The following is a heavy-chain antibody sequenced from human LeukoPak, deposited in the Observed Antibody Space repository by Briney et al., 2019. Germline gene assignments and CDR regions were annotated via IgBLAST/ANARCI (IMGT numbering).Heavy chain of an antibody. CDR1: GFTFSSYW. V-gene: IGHV3-74*01. Sequence: GGSLRLSCAASGFTFSSYWMHWVRQAPGKGLVWVSRSNSDGSSTSYADSVKGRFTISRDNAEKTLYLQMTSLRAEDTAVYYCAREADCSGGSCYRGAFDIWGQGTMVTVSS. CDR3: AREADCSGGSCYRGAFDI. CDR2: SNSDGSST. J-gene: IGHJ3*02. D-gene: IGHD2-15*01.